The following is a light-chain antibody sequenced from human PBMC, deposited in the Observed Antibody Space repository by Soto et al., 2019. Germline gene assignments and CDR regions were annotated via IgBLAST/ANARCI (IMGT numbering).Light chain of an antibody. Sequence: QLTQSPSSLSASIGDRLTITSRASQDITNYLAWYQQQPGKAPKLLVYSAPTLHSGVPTRFSGSGSGTEFILTIGRLQPEDCATYYCHHLAGTFGQGTKLEMK. CDR1: QDITNY. V-gene: IGKV1-9*01. J-gene: IGKJ2*01. CDR3: HHLAGT. CDR2: SAP.